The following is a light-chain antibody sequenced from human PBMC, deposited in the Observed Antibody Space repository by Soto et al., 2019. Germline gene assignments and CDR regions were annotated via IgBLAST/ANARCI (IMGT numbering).Light chain of an antibody. J-gene: IGKJ2*01. CDR3: QQSYSTEYT. CDR2: AAS. V-gene: IGKV1-39*01. Sequence: DIRMTQSPSSLSASVGDRVTITCQASQSISSYLNWYQQKPGKAPKLLIYAASSLQSGVPSRFSGSGSGTDFTLTISSLQPEDFATYYCQQSYSTEYTFGQGTKLEIK. CDR1: QSISSY.